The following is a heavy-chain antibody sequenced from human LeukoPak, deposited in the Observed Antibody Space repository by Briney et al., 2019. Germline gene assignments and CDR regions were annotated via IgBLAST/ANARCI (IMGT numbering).Heavy chain of an antibody. V-gene: IGHV4-4*07. CDR3: ARVSLVRGAPDYYFDY. CDR1: GDSISNYY. D-gene: IGHD3-10*01. Sequence: PSETLSLTCTVSGDSISNYYWSWIRQPAGKGLEWIGRIYTSGSTNYNPSLKGRVTMSVDTSKNQFSLKLSSVTAADTAVYYCARVSLVRGAPDYYFDYWGQGTLVTVSS. J-gene: IGHJ4*02. CDR2: IYTSGST.